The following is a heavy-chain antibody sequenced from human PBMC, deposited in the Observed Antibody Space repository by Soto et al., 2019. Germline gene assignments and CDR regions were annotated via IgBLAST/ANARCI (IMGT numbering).Heavy chain of an antibody. CDR3: ARHGDVSSSSWSYYYYYYGMDV. V-gene: IGHV4-39*01. Sequence: NPSESLSVTSTVSGGSISSSSYYWGWIRQPPGKGLEWIGSIYYSGSTYYNPSLKSRVTISVDTSKNQFSLKLSSVTAADTAVYYCARHGDVSSSSWSYYYYYYGMDVQGHVPTVTVSS. J-gene: IGHJ6*02. D-gene: IGHD6-13*01. CDR1: GGSISSSSYY. CDR2: IYYSGST.